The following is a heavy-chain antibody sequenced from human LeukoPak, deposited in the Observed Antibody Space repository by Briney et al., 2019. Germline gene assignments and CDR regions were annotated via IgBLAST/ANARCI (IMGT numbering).Heavy chain of an antibody. CDR1: GYTFTSYA. Sequence: ASVKVSCKASGYTFTSYAMHWVRQAPGQRLEWMGWINAGNGNTKYSQKFQGRVTMTRDTSTSTVYMELSSLRSEDTAVYYCARDPSDYGDYYYYGMDVWGQGTTVTVSS. CDR3: ARDPSDYGDYYYYGMDV. D-gene: IGHD4-17*01. J-gene: IGHJ6*02. CDR2: INAGNGNT. V-gene: IGHV1-3*01.